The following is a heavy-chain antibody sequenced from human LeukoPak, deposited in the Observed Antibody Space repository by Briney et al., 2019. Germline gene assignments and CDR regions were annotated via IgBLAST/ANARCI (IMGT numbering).Heavy chain of an antibody. J-gene: IGHJ4*02. V-gene: IGHV1-69*02. CDR2: IIPILGIA. D-gene: IGHD5-18*01. CDR3: ARVLRYSYGSYFDY. Sequence: ASVKVSCKASGGTFSSYTISWVRQAPGQGLEWMGRIIPILGIANYAQKFQGRVTITADKSTGTAYMELSSLRSEDTAVYYCARVLRYSYGSYFDYWGQGTLVTVSS. CDR1: GGTFSSYT.